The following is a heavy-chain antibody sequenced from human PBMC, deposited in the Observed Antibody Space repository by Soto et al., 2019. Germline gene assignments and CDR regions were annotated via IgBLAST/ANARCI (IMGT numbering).Heavy chain of an antibody. Sequence: QVQLQESGPGLVKPSQTLSLTCTVSGGSISSGGYYWSWIRQHPGKGLGWIGYIYYSGSTYYNPSLKSRVTISVDTSKNQFSLKLSSVTAADTAVYYCAGGPGGTAMVLPFDYWGQGTLVTVSS. CDR2: IYYSGST. CDR3: AGGPGGTAMVLPFDY. CDR1: GGSISSGGYY. V-gene: IGHV4-31*03. J-gene: IGHJ4*02. D-gene: IGHD5-18*01.